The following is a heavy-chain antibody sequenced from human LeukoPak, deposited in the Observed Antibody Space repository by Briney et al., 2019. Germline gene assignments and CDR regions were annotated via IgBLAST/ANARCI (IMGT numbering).Heavy chain of an antibody. Sequence: GGSLRLSCAASGFSFSSYGMHWVRQAPGKGLEWVANIKQDGSEKYYVDSVKGRFTISRDNAKNSLYLQMNSLRAEDTAVYYCASATGKYYDSSGYYHFDYWGQGTLVTVSS. CDR1: GFSFSSYG. V-gene: IGHV3-7*01. CDR3: ASATGKYYDSSGYYHFDY. CDR2: IKQDGSEK. D-gene: IGHD3-22*01. J-gene: IGHJ4*02.